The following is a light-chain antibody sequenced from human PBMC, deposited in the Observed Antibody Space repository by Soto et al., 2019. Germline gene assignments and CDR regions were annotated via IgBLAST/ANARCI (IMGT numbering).Light chain of an antibody. CDR2: DVT. Sequence: QSALTQPRSVSGSPGQSVTISCTGTSSDVGGYNYVSWYQQHPGKAPKVIIYDVTKRPSGVPDRFSGSKSGNTASLTISGLQAEDEADYFCCSFAGGYTFVFGGGTQLTVL. CDR1: SSDVGGYNY. CDR3: CSFAGGYTFV. V-gene: IGLV2-11*01. J-gene: IGLJ2*01.